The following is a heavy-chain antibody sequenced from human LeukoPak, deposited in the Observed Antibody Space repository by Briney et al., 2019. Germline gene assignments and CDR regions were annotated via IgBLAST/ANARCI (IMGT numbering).Heavy chain of an antibody. J-gene: IGHJ4*02. CDR1: GFTFSTYG. V-gene: IGHV3-23*01. CDR2: IGTSGGST. CDR3: ARTTANLDY. Sequence: GGSLTLSCAASGFTFSTYGMTWVRQAPGKGLEWVSGIGTSGGSTYYADSVKGRFTISRDNSKNTLYLQMNSLTAEDTAVYYCARTTANLDYWGQGTLVTVSS. D-gene: IGHD1-7*01.